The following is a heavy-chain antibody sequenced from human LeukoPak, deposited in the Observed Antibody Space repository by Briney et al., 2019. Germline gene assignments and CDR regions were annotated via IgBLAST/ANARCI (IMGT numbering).Heavy chain of an antibody. CDR1: RFTFSSYE. CDR3: ATLCASLDY. CDR2: ITGSGSTI. J-gene: IGHJ4*02. V-gene: IGHV3-48*03. Sequence: GGSLRLSCAASRFTFSSYEMNWVRQAPGKGLEVVSYITGSGSTIYYADSVKGGFTISRDNAKDSLYLQMSSLRVEDTAVYYCATLCASLDYWGQGTLVTVSS. D-gene: IGHD3-16*01.